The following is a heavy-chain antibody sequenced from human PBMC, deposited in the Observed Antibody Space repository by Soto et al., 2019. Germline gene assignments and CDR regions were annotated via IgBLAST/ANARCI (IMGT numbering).Heavy chain of an antibody. J-gene: IGHJ5*02. CDR3: GGEGKKTLRDWFDP. V-gene: IGHV4-4*07. CDR2: IYATGTT. D-gene: IGHD3-10*01. Sequence: SETLSLTYTVSCASISGFYWSWLRKYSGKGLEWVGSIYATGTTDYNPSLKSRVMMSVDTSKKRFSLKLRSVTAADTAVYYCGGEGKKTLRDWFDPGARG. CDR1: CASISGFY.